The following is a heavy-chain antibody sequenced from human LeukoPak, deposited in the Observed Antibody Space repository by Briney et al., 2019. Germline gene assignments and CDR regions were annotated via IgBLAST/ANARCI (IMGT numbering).Heavy chain of an antibody. CDR3: ARGKNTMVRGVGDAFDI. V-gene: IGHV3-30*03. CDR2: ISKDGDYE. CDR1: GITFSNYE. J-gene: IGHJ3*02. D-gene: IGHD3-10*01. Sequence: AGGSLRLSCAASGITFSNYEFHWVRQAPGKGPQWVAVISKDGDYEYSIDSEKGRFTISRDNSKNMVYLQMSSLTVEDTAVYYCARGKNTMVRGVGDAFDIWGQGTMVTVSS.